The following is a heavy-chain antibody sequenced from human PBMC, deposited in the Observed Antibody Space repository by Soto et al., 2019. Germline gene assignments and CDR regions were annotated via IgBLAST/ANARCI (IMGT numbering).Heavy chain of an antibody. Sequence: QVQLVQSGAEVKKPGASVKVSCKASGYTFTSYGISWVRQAPGQGLEWMGWISADNGNTKYAQKLQGRVTMTTDTSKSTAYMELRRLNSDDAAVYYCAADHSSGYHGYGIDVWGQGTTVTVSS. D-gene: IGHD3-22*01. CDR2: ISADNGNT. J-gene: IGHJ6*02. CDR1: GYTFTSYG. V-gene: IGHV1-18*01. CDR3: AADHSSGYHGYGIDV.